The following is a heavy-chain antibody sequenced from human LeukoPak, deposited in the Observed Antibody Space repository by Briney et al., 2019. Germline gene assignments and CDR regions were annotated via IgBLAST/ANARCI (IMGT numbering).Heavy chain of an antibody. D-gene: IGHD3-10*01. V-gene: IGHV3-15*01. CDR3: TTEFKELGSFFYFYYMDV. Sequence: PGGSLRLSCAASGFTFSSYSMNWVRQAPGKGLERVGRIKTKSEGGTTDYAAPAKGRFTISRDDSKNALFLQMDSLKSDDTAMYYCTTEFKELGSFFYFYYMDVWGTGTTVTISS. J-gene: IGHJ6*03. CDR1: GFTFSSYS. CDR2: IKTKSEGGTT.